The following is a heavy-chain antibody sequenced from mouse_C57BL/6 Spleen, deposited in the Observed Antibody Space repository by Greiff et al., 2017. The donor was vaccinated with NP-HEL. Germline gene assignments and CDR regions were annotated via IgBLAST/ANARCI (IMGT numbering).Heavy chain of an antibody. D-gene: IGHD2-1*01. J-gene: IGHJ2*01. CDR1: GYSFTGYF. CDR2: INPYNGDT. CDR3: ARSGGGGNVDY. V-gene: IGHV1-20*01. Sequence: DVQLQESGPELVKPGDSVKISCKASGYSFTGYFMNWVMQSHGKSLEWIGRINPYNGDTFYNQKFKGKATLTVDKSSSTAHMELRSLTSEDSAVYYCARSGGGGNVDYWGQGTTLTVSS.